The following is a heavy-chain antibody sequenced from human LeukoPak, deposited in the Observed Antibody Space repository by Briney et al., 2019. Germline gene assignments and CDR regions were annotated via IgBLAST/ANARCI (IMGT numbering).Heavy chain of an antibody. CDR3: AKNGQSGFSFDP. J-gene: IGHJ5*02. CDR2: IYYSGST. D-gene: IGHD3-3*01. Sequence: PSETLSLTCTVSGGSISTFYWSWIRQPPGKGLEWIGYIYYSGSTNYNPSLKSRVTIPVDASKNQFSLKLSSVTAADTAVYYCAKNGQSGFSFDPWGQGTLVTVSS. V-gene: IGHV4-59*01. CDR1: GGSISTFY.